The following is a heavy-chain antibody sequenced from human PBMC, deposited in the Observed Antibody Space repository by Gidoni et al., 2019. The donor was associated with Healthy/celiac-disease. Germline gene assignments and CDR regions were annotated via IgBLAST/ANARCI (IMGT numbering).Heavy chain of an antibody. J-gene: IGHJ4*02. CDR2: ISYDGSNK. Sequence: QVQLVASGGGVVQPGRSLRLSCAASGFPFSSYGMRWVRQDPGKGLEWGALISYDGSNKYYADSVKGRFTISRDDSKNTLYLQMNSLRAEDTAVYYCAKDVFMGIAVAGTFWGQGTLVTVSS. V-gene: IGHV3-30*18. D-gene: IGHD6-19*01. CDR1: GFPFSSYG. CDR3: AKDVFMGIAVAGTF.